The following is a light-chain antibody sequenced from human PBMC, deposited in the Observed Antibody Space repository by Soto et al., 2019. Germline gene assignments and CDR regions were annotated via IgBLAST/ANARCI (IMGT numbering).Light chain of an antibody. CDR3: QNYNGAPWT. Sequence: DIQMTQSPSSLSASVGDRVTITCRASQGISTYLVWYQQKPGTVPKLLIFAASTLQSGVPSRFGGSGSGTDFTLTISSLQPEAVATYYCQNYNGAPWTFGQGTKVEIK. CDR2: AAS. CDR1: QGISTY. V-gene: IGKV1-27*01. J-gene: IGKJ1*01.